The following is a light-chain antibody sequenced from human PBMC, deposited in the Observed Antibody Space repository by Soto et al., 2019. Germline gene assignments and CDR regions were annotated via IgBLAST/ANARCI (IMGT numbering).Light chain of an antibody. Sequence: EIALTQSPGTLSLSPGERATVSCSSSQSVTSTYLAWYQQKPGQAPRLLIYGASSRATGIPDRFSGSGSGTDFTLTISRLEPEDFAVYYCQQFGSSPWTFGQGTKVDIK. J-gene: IGKJ1*01. CDR3: QQFGSSPWT. CDR2: GAS. V-gene: IGKV3-20*01. CDR1: QSVTSTY.